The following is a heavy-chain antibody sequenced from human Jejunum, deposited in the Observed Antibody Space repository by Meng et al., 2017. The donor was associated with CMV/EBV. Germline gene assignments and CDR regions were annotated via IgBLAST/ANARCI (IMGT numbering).Heavy chain of an antibody. J-gene: IGHJ5*02. CDR3: ARDRVEQYYSLRTGYYYVGYVDP. V-gene: IGHV3-30*04. Sequence: HWLREAPGKGLEWMAVVSDDGTNNYYADSVRGRFTISRGKSKNTVYLQINSLRPEDTAVYYCARDRVEQYYSLRTGYYYVGYVDPWGQGTLGTVSS. CDR2: VSDDGTNN. D-gene: IGHD3/OR15-3a*01.